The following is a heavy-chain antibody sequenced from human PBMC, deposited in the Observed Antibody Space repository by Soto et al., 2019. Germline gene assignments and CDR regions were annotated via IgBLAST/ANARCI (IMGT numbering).Heavy chain of an antibody. J-gene: IGHJ4*02. Sequence: QVQLVESGGDLVKPGGSLRLSCAASGFPFSDYYMSWIRQAPGKGLEWVSSISSSSSDTNYAQSVKGRFTISRDNAKNSLQLQMNSLRAEATAVYSFAPRRPPGYYNSWGQGTLVTVSA. D-gene: IGHD3-22*01. CDR3: APRRPPGYYNS. CDR2: ISSSSSDT. V-gene: IGHV3-11*05. CDR1: GFPFSDYY.